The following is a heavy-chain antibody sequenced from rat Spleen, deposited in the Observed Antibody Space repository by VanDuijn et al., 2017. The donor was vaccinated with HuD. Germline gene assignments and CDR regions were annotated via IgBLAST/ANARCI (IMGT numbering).Heavy chain of an antibody. V-gene: IGHV5-31*01. CDR2: ISHTGGGNT. D-gene: IGHD1-7*01. Sequence: EVQLVESGGGLVQPGRSLKLSCVASGFTFNNYLMTWIRQAPGKGLEWVASISHTGGGNTYYRDSVKGRFTISRDNAKSTLYLQMDSLRSEDTATYYCARHGPYWGQGTLVTVSS. CDR1: GFTFNNYL. J-gene: IGHJ3*01. CDR3: ARHGPY.